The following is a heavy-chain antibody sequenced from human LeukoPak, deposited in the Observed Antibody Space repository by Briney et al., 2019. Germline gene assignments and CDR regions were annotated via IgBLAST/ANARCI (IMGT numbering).Heavy chain of an antibody. V-gene: IGHV1-69*02. CDR3: ARNAPGYCSGGSCYSGYYFDY. Sequence: VASVKVSCKASGGTFSSYTISWVRQAPGQGLEWMGRIIPILGIANYAQKFQGRVTITADKSRSTAYMELSSLRSEDTAVYYCARNAPGYCSGGSCYSGYYFDYWGQGTLVTVSS. CDR2: IIPILGIA. CDR1: GGTFSSYT. D-gene: IGHD2-15*01. J-gene: IGHJ4*02.